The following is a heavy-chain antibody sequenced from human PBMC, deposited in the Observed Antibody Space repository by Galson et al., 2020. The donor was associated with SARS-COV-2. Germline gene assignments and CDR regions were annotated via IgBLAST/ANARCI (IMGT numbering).Heavy chain of an antibody. Sequence: SETLSLTCTVSGDSISRSTYYWGWIRQSPGKGLEWIGSIYYSGSTYYNPSLKSRVTLSVDTSNNQFSLKLSSVTAADTAVYYCAKDLSVNVDGSSGADFWGQGTLVTVSS. D-gene: IGHD2-15*01. CDR1: GDSISRSTYY. V-gene: IGHV4-39*02. CDR3: AKDLSVNVDGSSGADF. J-gene: IGHJ4*02. CDR2: IYYSGST.